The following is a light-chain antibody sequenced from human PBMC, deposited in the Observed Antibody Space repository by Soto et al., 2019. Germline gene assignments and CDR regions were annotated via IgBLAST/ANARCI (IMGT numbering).Light chain of an antibody. Sequence: QSALTQPRSVSGSPGQSVTISCTGTNSDIGGYNYVSWYQQHPGKAPKVMIYDVSRRPSGVPDRFSGSKSGNTASLTISGLQAEDEADYYCCSYARTYIIRVFGGGTKLTVL. J-gene: IGLJ3*02. V-gene: IGLV2-11*01. CDR3: CSYARTYIIRV. CDR2: DVS. CDR1: NSDIGGYNY.